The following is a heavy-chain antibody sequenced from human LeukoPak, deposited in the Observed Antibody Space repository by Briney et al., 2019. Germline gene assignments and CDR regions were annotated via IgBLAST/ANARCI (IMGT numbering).Heavy chain of an antibody. Sequence: SETLSLTCTVSGGSISSYYWSWIRQPPGKGLAWIGYIYYSGSTNYNPSLKSRVTISVDTSKNQFSLKLSSVTAADTAVYYCARGSYNWNYEGYFDYWGQGTLVTVSS. D-gene: IGHD1-7*01. CDR1: GGSISSYY. CDR3: ARGSYNWNYEGYFDY. V-gene: IGHV4-59*01. CDR2: IYYSGST. J-gene: IGHJ4*02.